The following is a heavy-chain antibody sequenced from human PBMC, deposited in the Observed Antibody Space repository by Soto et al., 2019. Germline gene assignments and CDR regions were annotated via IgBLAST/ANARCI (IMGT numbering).Heavy chain of an antibody. D-gene: IGHD1-20*01. J-gene: IGHJ3*01. CDR1: GGSIGSSRHF. Sequence: QLQLQRSGPRLVKPSETLSLTCTVSGGSIGSSRHFWGWIRQSPGKGLEWIGSISNPENSLYNPSLRSRVTISVDTSKTQFSLKLTSVAAADTAVYFCARHADNPVAETPLAFDVWGLGTLVTVSS. CDR2: ISNPENS. CDR3: ARHADNPVAETPLAFDV. V-gene: IGHV4-39*01.